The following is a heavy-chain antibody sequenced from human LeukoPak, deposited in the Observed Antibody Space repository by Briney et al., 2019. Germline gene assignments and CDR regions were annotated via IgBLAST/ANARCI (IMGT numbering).Heavy chain of an antibody. D-gene: IGHD6-13*01. Sequence: GGSLRLSCAASGFTFSSFAMSWVRQAPGQGLEWVSAISDNSGNTYYADSVKGRFTISRDNSENTLYLQMNSLRAEDTALYYCARRRGSSWYWWFDPWGQGTLVTVSS. CDR1: GFTFSSFA. V-gene: IGHV3-23*01. CDR3: ARRRGSSWYWWFDP. CDR2: ISDNSGNT. J-gene: IGHJ5*02.